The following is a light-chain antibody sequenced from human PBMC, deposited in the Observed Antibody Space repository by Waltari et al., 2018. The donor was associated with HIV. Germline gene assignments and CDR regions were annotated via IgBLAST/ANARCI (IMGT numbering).Light chain of an antibody. V-gene: IGKV1D-12*01. CDR2: GAY. CDR3: QQTNSFPIT. Sequence: DIQMTQFRSSVSASVGDRVTMTCRATQGIANWVAWYQQKPGKAPKLLIHGAYILQEGVPSRFSGSGSGTFFSLTINSLQPEDFATYYCQQTNSFPITFGQGTRLDSK. CDR1: QGIANW. J-gene: IGKJ5*01.